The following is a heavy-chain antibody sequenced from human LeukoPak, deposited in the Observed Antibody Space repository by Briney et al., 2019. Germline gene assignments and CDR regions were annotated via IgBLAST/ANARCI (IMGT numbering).Heavy chain of an antibody. J-gene: IGHJ6*03. Sequence: PGGSLRLSCAASGFTFRSFEMTWVRQAPGKGLEWLSYISTSGTTIYYADSVKGRFTIYRDNAKNSLYLQINSLRAEDTAVYYCGRLDYSNYGACYYYYMDVWGKGTTVTVSS. V-gene: IGHV3-48*03. CDR3: GRLDYSNYGACYYYYMDV. D-gene: IGHD4-11*01. CDR1: GFTFRSFE. CDR2: ISTSGTTI.